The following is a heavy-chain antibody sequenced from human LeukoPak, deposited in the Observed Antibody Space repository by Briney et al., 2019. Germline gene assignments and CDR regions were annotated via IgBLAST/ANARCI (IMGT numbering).Heavy chain of an antibody. V-gene: IGHV1-69*13. CDR1: GGTFSSYA. D-gene: IGHD6-6*01. CDR2: IIPIFGTA. CDR3: ASAGYSSSQDAFDI. J-gene: IGHJ3*02. Sequence: SVKVSCKASGGTFSSYAISWVQQAPGQGLEWMGGIIPIFGTANYAQKFQGRVTITADESTSTAYMELSSLRSEDTAVYYCASAGYSSSQDAFDIWGQGTMVTVSS.